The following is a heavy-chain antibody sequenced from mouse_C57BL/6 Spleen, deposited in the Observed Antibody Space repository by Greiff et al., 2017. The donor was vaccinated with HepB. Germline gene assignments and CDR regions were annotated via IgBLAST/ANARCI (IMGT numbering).Heavy chain of an antibody. Sequence: VQLQQSGAELVRPGASVKLSCKASGYTFTDYYINWVKQRPGQGLEWIARIYPGSGNTYYNEKFKGKATLTAEKSSSTAYMQLSSLTSEDSAVYFCERVRDGYHYYAMDYWGQGTTVTVSS. J-gene: IGHJ4*01. D-gene: IGHD2-3*01. V-gene: IGHV1-76*01. CDR1: GYTFTDYY. CDR2: IYPGSGNT. CDR3: ERVRDGYHYYAMDY.